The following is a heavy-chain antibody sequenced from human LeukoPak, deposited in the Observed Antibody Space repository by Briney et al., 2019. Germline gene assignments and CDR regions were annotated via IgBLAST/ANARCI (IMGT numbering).Heavy chain of an antibody. D-gene: IGHD6-19*01. CDR1: GFTFSSYW. V-gene: IGHV3-30*02. J-gene: IGHJ4*02. CDR3: ARGVRIAVAGNIDY. Sequence: PGGSLRLSCGASGFTFSSYWMSWVRQAPGKGLEWVAFIRYDGSNKYYADSVKGRFTISRDNSKNTLYLQMNSLRAEDTAVYYCARGVRIAVAGNIDYWGQGTLVTVSS. CDR2: IRYDGSNK.